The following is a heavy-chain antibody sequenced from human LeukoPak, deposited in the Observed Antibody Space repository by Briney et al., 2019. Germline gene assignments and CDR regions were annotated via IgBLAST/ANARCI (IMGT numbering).Heavy chain of an antibody. V-gene: IGHV3-33*01. D-gene: IGHD6-13*01. CDR2: MWWEGSNK. J-gene: IGHJ6*03. CDR1: GFTFSSYG. Sequence: GGSLRLSFTASGFTFSSYGMHWVRQAPGKGLEEVAGMWWEGSNKDYGDSGKGRFNISRENSKNTLYLQMNSLRADDTAVYYCARGTSSSWPYYYYYMDVGGKGTTVTVSS. CDR3: ARGTSSSWPYYYYYMDV.